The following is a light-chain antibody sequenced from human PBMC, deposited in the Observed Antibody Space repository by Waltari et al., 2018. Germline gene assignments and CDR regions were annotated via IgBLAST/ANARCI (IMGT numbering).Light chain of an antibody. Sequence: SDDLTQPPSVSVSPGQTARITCSGDVLTKQFGYWYQQRPGQAPILVIYKDTERPSGIPERVAGSISGTTFTLTISGVQAEDEADYYCQAADRFELWVFGGGTRLTVL. CDR3: QAADRFELWV. V-gene: IGLV3-25*03. J-gene: IGLJ3*02. CDR1: VLTKQF. CDR2: KDT.